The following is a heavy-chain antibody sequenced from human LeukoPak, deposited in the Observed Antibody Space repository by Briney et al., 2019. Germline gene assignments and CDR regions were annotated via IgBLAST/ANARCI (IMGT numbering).Heavy chain of an antibody. J-gene: IGHJ6*02. CDR2: IRYEGTHK. CDR3: ARGGSTEIPTDYFGMDV. Sequence: GRSLRLSCAASGFNFSSYSMHWVRQAPGKGLEWLAVIRYEGTHKYYADSVKGRFTISRDNSRSRVYLQMNSLTAEDTALYYCARGGSTEIPTDYFGMDVWGQGTRVTVSS. D-gene: IGHD1-14*01. CDR1: GFNFSSYS. V-gene: IGHV3-30-3*01.